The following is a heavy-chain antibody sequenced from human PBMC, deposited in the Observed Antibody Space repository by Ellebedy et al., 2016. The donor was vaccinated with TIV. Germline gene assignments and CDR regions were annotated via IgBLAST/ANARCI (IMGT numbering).Heavy chain of an antibody. Sequence: GESLKISCAASGFTFSSYDFHWVRQAPGKGLEWVAVISDDGTIKYYADSVKGRLTISRDNSKNTLYLQMNSLRAEDTAVYYCAKGCGGSCYWEAYWGQGTLVTVSS. V-gene: IGHV3-30-3*01. J-gene: IGHJ4*02. D-gene: IGHD2-15*01. CDR3: AKGCGGSCYWEAY. CDR1: GFTFSSYD. CDR2: ISDDGTIK.